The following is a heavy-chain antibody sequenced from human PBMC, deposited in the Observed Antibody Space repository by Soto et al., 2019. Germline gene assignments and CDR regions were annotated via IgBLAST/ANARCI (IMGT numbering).Heavy chain of an antibody. Sequence: GGSLRLSCAASGFTVSSNYMSWVRQAPGKGLEWVSVIYSGGSTYYADSVKGRFTISRDNSKNTLYPQMNSLRAEDTAVYYCARLDVLVPAAIVSDGMDVWGQGT. CDR1: GFTVSSNY. CDR2: IYSGGST. V-gene: IGHV3-53*01. D-gene: IGHD2-2*02. J-gene: IGHJ6*02. CDR3: ARLDVLVPAAIVSDGMDV.